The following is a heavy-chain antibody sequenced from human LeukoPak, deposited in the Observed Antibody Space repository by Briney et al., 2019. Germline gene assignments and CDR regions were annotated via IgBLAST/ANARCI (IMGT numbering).Heavy chain of an antibody. J-gene: IGHJ6*03. Sequence: PGGSLRLSCAASGFTFDDYAMHWVHQAPGKGLEWVSLISWDGGSTYYADSVKGRFTISRDNSKNSLYLQMNSLRAEDTALYYCAKGEPAAPYYMDVWGKGTTVTVSS. CDR3: AKGEPAAPYYMDV. CDR2: ISWDGGST. V-gene: IGHV3-43D*03. CDR1: GFTFDDYA. D-gene: IGHD2-2*01.